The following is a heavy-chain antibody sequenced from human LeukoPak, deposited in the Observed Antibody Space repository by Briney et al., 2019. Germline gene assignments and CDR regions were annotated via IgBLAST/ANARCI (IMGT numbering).Heavy chain of an antibody. CDR1: GGSFSGHY. D-gene: IGHD1-26*01. CDR2: INHGGST. J-gene: IGHJ4*02. CDR3: ARHSPVGIFYFDY. Sequence: SETLSLTCAVSGGSFSGHYWNWIRQPPGKGLEWIGEINHGGSTNYNPSLKSRVTISVDTSQNQFSLKLSSVTAADTAVYYCARHSPVGIFYFDYWGQGTLVTVSS. V-gene: IGHV4-34*01.